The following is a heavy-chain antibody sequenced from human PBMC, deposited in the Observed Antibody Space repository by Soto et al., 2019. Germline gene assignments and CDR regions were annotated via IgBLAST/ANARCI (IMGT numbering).Heavy chain of an antibody. J-gene: IGHJ4*02. CDR3: ARRDYGDYHTIDY. D-gene: IGHD4-17*01. Sequence: GGSLRLSCAASGFTFSSYAMSWVRQAPGKGLEWVSAISGSGGSTYYADSVKGRFTISRDNSKNTLYLQMNSLKASDTAMYYCARRDYGDYHTIDYWGQGTLVTVSS. CDR1: GFTFSSYA. CDR2: ISGSGGST. V-gene: IGHV3-23*01.